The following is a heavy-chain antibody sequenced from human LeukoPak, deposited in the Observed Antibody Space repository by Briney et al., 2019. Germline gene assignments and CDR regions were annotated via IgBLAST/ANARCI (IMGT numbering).Heavy chain of an antibody. CDR3: ARDPTSSWETAFDI. J-gene: IGHJ3*02. CDR2: ISSSSSYI. D-gene: IGHD1-26*01. Sequence: GGSLRLSCAASGFTSSSYSMNWVRQAPGKGLEWVSSISSSSSYIYYADSVKGRLTISRDNAKNSLYLQMNSLRAEDTAVYYCARDPTSSWETAFDIWGQGTMVTVSS. V-gene: IGHV3-21*01. CDR1: GFTSSSYS.